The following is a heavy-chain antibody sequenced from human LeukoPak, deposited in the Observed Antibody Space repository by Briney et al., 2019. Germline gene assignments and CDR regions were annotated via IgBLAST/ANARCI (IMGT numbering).Heavy chain of an antibody. V-gene: IGHV3-7*04. CDR2: IKEDGSEK. CDR3: ARGGLRYFAL. J-gene: IGHJ5*02. Sequence: GGSLRLSCAASGFTFGNHWMSWGRQAPGKGLEWVANIKEDGSEKYYVDSVKGRFTISRDNANNSLYLQMNSLRVEDTAVYYCARGGLRYFALWGQGESVAVSS. D-gene: IGHD3-16*01. CDR1: GFTFGNHW.